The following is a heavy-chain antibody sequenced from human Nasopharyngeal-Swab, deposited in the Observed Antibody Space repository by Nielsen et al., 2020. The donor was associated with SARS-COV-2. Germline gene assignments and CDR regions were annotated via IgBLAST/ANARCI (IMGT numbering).Heavy chain of an antibody. D-gene: IGHD3-10*01. CDR1: GGSISSSSYY. Sequence: ESLKISCTVSGGSISSSSYYWGWIRQPPGKGLEWIGSIYYSGSTYYNPSLKSRVTISVDTSKNQFSLKLSSVTAADTGVYYCAREGGRGGIWNYYYYYMDVWGKGTTVTVSS. J-gene: IGHJ6*03. CDR2: IYYSGST. CDR3: AREGGRGGIWNYYYYYMDV. V-gene: IGHV4-39*07.